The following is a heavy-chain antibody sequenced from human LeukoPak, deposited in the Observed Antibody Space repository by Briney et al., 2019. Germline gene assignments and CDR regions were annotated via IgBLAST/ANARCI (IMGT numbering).Heavy chain of an antibody. CDR2: IYTGGIT. J-gene: IGHJ4*02. D-gene: IGHD3-3*02. V-gene: IGHV3-66*02. Sequence: GGSLRLSCAASGFIVSSTYMSWVRQAPGKGLEWVSVIYTGGITYYADSVKDRFTISRDDSKNTVYLEMNSLRAEDTAVYYCARFALRNYFDYWGQGTLVTVSS. CDR1: GFIVSSTY. CDR3: ARFALRNYFDY.